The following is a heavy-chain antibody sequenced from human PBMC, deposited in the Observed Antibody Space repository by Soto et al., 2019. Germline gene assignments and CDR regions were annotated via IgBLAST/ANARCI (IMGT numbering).Heavy chain of an antibody. V-gene: IGHV5-51*01. Sequence: RGESLKISCKGSGYSFSSHWIGWVRQMPGKGLEWMGIIYPGDSNIRYSPSFEGQIDMSADRSINTAYLRLSSLKASDTATYYCERHLEEYSSAYGFDYWGQGTLVTVSS. CDR3: ERHLEEYSSAYGFDY. D-gene: IGHD6-6*01. CDR2: IYPGDSNI. J-gene: IGHJ4*02. CDR1: GYSFSSHW.